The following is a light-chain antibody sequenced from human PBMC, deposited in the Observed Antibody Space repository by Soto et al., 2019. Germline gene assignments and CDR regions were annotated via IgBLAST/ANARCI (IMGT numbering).Light chain of an antibody. CDR3: QQYHNWPIT. V-gene: IGKV3-15*01. CDR2: DAS. J-gene: IGKJ5*01. CDR1: QSVSST. Sequence: IVMSESPSSLCVYPGENVTLSCRASQSVSSTLAWHQQKPGQAPRILMYDASTRATGISARFSGSGSGTEFTLTISSLQSEDFAVYYCQQYHNWPITFGQGTRLEIK.